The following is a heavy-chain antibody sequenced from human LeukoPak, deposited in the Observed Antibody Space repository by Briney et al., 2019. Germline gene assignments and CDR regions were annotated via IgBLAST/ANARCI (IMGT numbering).Heavy chain of an antibody. Sequence: SETLSLTCTVSGGSISSYYWSWIRQPPGKGLEWTGYIYYSGSTNYNPSLKSRVTISVDTSKNQFSLKLSSVTAADTAVYYCARSGYYYDSSGYYYYWGQGTQVTVSS. CDR1: GGSISSYY. D-gene: IGHD3-22*01. CDR3: ARSGYYYDSSGYYYY. J-gene: IGHJ4*02. V-gene: IGHV4-59*01. CDR2: IYYSGST.